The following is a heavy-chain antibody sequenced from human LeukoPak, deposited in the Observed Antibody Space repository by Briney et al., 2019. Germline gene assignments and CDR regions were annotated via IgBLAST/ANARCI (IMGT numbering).Heavy chain of an antibody. J-gene: IGHJ4*02. V-gene: IGHV3-23*01. CDR1: GFTFSSYA. CDR3: AKGPNRGNFDY. CDR2: ISGSGGST. D-gene: IGHD3-10*01. Sequence: GGSLRLSYAASGFTFSSYAMSWVRQAPGKGLEWVSAISGSGGSTYYADSVKGRFTISRDNSKNTLYLQMNSLRAEGTAVYYCAKGPNRGNFDYWGQGTLVTVSS.